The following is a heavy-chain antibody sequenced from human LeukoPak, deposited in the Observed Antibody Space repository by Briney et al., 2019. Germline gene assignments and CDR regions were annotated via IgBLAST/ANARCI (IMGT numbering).Heavy chain of an antibody. CDR3: ARRSGYAFDI. CDR1: GFTFSDYY. J-gene: IGHJ3*02. Sequence: GGSLRLSCAASGFTFSDYYMSWVRQAPGKGLEWVSYISRSGSTIHYADSVKGRFTPSRDNAKNSLYLQMNSLRAEGTAVYFCARRSGYAFDIWGQGTMVTVSP. D-gene: IGHD3-10*01. V-gene: IGHV3-11*01. CDR2: ISRSGSTI.